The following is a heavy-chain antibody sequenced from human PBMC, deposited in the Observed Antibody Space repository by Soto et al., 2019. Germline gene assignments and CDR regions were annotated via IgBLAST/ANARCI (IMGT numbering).Heavy chain of an antibody. CDR3: ARHGCSSTSCYYYYYGMDV. D-gene: IGHD2-2*01. V-gene: IGHV5-51*01. J-gene: IGHJ6*02. CDR2: IYPGDSDT. CDR1: GYRFTSYW. Sequence: GESLKISSQCSGYRFTSYWIGWVRQMPGKGLEWMGIIYPGDSDTRYSPSFQGQVTISADKSISTAYLQWSSLKASDTAMYYCARHGCSSTSCYYYYYGMDVWGQGTTVTVSS.